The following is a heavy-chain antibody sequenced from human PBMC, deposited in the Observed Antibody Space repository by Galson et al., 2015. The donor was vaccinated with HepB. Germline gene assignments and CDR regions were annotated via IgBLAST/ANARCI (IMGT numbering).Heavy chain of an antibody. J-gene: IGHJ4*02. CDR1: GFIFSNFG. Sequence: LRLSCAASGFIFSNFGMHWVRQAPGKGLEWVATITYDGSDKYYADSVKGRFTVSRGNSKNTLYLEMNSLRPEDTAMYYCTTGKPPITMGGTTGDFESWGQGTQVTVSS. V-gene: IGHV3-30*03. CDR2: ITYDGSDK. CDR3: TTGKPPITMGGTTGDFES. D-gene: IGHD3-10*01.